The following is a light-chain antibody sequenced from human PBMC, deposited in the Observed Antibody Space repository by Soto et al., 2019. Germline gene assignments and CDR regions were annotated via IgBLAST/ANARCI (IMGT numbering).Light chain of an antibody. Sequence: EIVMTQSPATLSVSPGERATLSCRASQSVGSNLAWFQQKPGQAPRLLIYGASTRANGIPARFSGSGSGTEFTLTISSLQSEDFAVYYCQQYNNWFSITFGQGTRLEIK. CDR3: QQYNNWFSIT. J-gene: IGKJ5*01. CDR2: GAS. CDR1: QSVGSN. V-gene: IGKV3-15*01.